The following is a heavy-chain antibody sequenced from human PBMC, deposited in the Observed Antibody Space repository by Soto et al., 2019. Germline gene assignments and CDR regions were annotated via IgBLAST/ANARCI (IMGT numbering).Heavy chain of an antibody. CDR1: GGSISSGGYS. CDR3: ARGPPFGR. J-gene: IGHJ4*02. CDR2: IYHSGST. D-gene: IGHD3-3*01. Sequence: QLQLQESGSGLVKPSQTLSLTCAVSGGSISSGGYSWSWIRQPPGKGLERVGYIYHSGSTHCHPSLKRRVTISVDRAKNQFSLTPSAVTAADTAVYYGARGPPFGRWGQRTLVTVSS. V-gene: IGHV4-30-2*01.